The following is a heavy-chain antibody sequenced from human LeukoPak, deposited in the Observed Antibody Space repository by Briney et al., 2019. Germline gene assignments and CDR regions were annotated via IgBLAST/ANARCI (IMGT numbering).Heavy chain of an antibody. CDR1: GGSISSSSYY. CDR3: AATTVINYYGSGKIDY. Sequence: SETLSLTCTVSGGSISSSSYYWGWSRQPPGKGLEWIGSIYYSGSTYYNPSLKSRVTISVDTSKNQFSLKLSSVTAADTAVYYCAATTVINYYGSGKIDYWGQGTLVTVSS. CDR2: IYYSGST. J-gene: IGHJ4*02. D-gene: IGHD3-10*01. V-gene: IGHV4-39*01.